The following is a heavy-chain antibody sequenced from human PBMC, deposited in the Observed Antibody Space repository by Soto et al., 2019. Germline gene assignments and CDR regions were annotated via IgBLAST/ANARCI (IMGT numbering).Heavy chain of an antibody. CDR3: ARDPYYYDSSGYFL. Sequence: GGSLRLSCAASGFTFSDYYMSWIHQAPGKGLEWVSYISSSGSTIYYADSVKGRFTISRDNAKNSLYLQMNSLRAEDTAVYYCARDPYYYDSSGYFLWGQGTLVTVSS. J-gene: IGHJ4*02. CDR1: GFTFSDYY. CDR2: ISSSGSTI. D-gene: IGHD3-22*01. V-gene: IGHV3-11*01.